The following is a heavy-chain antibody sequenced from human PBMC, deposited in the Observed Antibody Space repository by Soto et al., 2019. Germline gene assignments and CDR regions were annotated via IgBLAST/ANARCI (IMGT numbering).Heavy chain of an antibody. Sequence: EVQLVESGGGLVQPGGSLKLSCAASGFTFSGSAMHWVRQASGKGLEWVGRIRSKANSYATAYAASVKGRFTISRDDSKNTAYLQMNSLKTEDTAVYYCTATGTATGLLWGRGTLVTVSS. CDR3: TATGTATGLL. D-gene: IGHD5-18*01. V-gene: IGHV3-73*02. CDR2: IRSKANSYAT. CDR1: GFTFSGSA. J-gene: IGHJ2*01.